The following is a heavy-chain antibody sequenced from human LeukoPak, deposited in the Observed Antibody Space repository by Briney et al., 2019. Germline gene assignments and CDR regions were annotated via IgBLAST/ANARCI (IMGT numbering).Heavy chain of an antibody. CDR2: IYYSGST. CDR1: GGSISSYY. CDR3: AYGSGSYYPHPFDY. J-gene: IGHJ4*02. Sequence: SETLSLTCTVSGGSISSYYWSWIRQPPGKGLEWLGYIYYSGSTNYNPSLKSRVTISVDTSKNQFSLKLSSVTAADTAVYYCAYGSGSYYPHPFDYWGQGTLVTVSS. D-gene: IGHD3-10*01. V-gene: IGHV4-59*01.